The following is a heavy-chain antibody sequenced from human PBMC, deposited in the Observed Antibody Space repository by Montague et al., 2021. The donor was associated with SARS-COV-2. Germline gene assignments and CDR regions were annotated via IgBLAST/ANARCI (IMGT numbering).Heavy chain of an antibody. V-gene: IGHV4-59*02. CDR2: VYYSRSS. CDR1: GDSVSHDF. CDR3: VRDPAPSGSGTFYDY. Sequence: SETRSLTCTVSGDSVSHDFWTWIRQPPGKGLEWIGYVYYSRSSSXXPSLRCRVSIAVDTSKNQFSLRLSTVTAADTAIYYCVRDPAPSGSGTFYDYWGQGTLVAVSS. J-gene: IGHJ4*02. D-gene: IGHD1-26*01.